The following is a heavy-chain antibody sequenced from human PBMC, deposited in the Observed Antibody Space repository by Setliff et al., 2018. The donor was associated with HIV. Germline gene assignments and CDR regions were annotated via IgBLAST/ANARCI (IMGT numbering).Heavy chain of an antibody. CDR3: ARSPEWGAGGIDY. Sequence: PSETLSLTCAVYGGSFSGYYWSWIRQSPGKGLEWIGYVYFTGHTNFNPSLKSRVTKSIDTPQNQFSLTLTSVTAADTAVYYCARSPEWGAGGIDYWGQGTLVTVSS. CDR1: GGSFSGYY. J-gene: IGHJ4*02. CDR2: VYFTGHT. D-gene: IGHD1-26*01. V-gene: IGHV4-59*01.